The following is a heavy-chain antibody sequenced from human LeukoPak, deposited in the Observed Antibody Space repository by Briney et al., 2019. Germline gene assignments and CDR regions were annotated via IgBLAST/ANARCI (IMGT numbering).Heavy chain of an antibody. CDR1: GFTFSSYA. D-gene: IGHD4-23*01. V-gene: IGHV3-23*01. Sequence: PGESLRLSCAASGFTFSSYAMSWVRQAPGKGLEWVSTLSYNGGSTYYADSVKGRFTISRDNSKNTLYLQMNSLRAEDTALYYCTKSWGYGGNSPTDYWGQGTLVTVSS. CDR3: TKSWGYGGNSPTDY. CDR2: LSYNGGST. J-gene: IGHJ4*02.